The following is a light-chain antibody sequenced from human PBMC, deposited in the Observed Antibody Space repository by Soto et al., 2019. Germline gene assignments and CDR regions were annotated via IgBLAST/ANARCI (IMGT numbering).Light chain of an antibody. J-gene: IGKJ2*01. CDR3: QQYHNWPPFT. Sequence: EIVMTQSPATLSVSPGERVTLSCRASQSVSSNLAWYQQKPGQAPRLLIYGASTRAPGIPARFSGSGSGTEFTLTISSLQSEDFAVYYCQQYHNWPPFTFGQGTKLEIK. CDR1: QSVSSN. V-gene: IGKV3-15*01. CDR2: GAS.